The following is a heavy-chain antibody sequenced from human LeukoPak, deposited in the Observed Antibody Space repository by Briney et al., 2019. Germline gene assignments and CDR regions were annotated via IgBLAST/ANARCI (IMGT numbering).Heavy chain of an antibody. CDR2: LNSDGGGG. J-gene: IGHJ4*02. Sequence: GGSLRPPCATSGFSFSSYWMHWVRQAPGRGLVWGSRLNSDGGGGTYADFVKGRFTIPRDNAKNTLYLQMNSLSAEDTAVYFCARSSYPLHFDYWGQGTLVTVSS. CDR1: GFSFSSYW. CDR3: ARSSYPLHFDY. V-gene: IGHV3-74*01.